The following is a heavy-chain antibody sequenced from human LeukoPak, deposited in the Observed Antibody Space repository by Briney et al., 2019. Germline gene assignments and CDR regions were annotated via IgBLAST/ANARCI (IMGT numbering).Heavy chain of an antibody. D-gene: IGHD3-10*01. Sequence: PSETLSLACTVSGGSVSSDSYYWSWIRQPPGKGLEWIGYIYHSGSTNYNPSLKSRVTISLDTSKNQFSLNLSSVTAADTAVYSCARGSYYGTGSYRAYYFDYWGQGTLVTVSS. CDR3: ARGSYYGTGSYRAYYFDY. V-gene: IGHV4-61*01. CDR2: IYHSGST. J-gene: IGHJ4*02. CDR1: GGSVSSDSYY.